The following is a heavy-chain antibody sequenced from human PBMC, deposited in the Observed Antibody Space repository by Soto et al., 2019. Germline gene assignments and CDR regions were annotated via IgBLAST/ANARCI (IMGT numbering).Heavy chain of an antibody. CDR3: ARDLSGDYGALDT. CDR2: IWYDGSNK. J-gene: IGHJ3*02. V-gene: IGHV3-33*01. D-gene: IGHD4-17*01. CDR1: VFTFSSYG. Sequence: GGSLRLSCAASVFTFSSYGMHWARQGPGKGLEWVSVIWYDGSNKVYADSVKGRFTISKDNSKNTLYLQMNSLRAEDTAVYYCARDLSGDYGALDTWGQGTMVTVSS.